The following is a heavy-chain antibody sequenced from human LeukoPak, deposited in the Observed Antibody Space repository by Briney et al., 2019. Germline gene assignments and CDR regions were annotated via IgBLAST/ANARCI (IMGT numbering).Heavy chain of an antibody. CDR1: GYTFTGYY. D-gene: IGHD6-13*01. V-gene: IGHV1-2*04. CDR3: AREIPAAGAFDY. Sequence: ASVTVSCKASGYTFTGYYMHRVRQAPGQGLAWMGWINPNSGGTNYAQKFQGWVTMTRDTSISTACMELSRLRSDDTAVYYCAREIPAAGAFDYWGQGTLVTVSS. CDR2: INPNSGGT. J-gene: IGHJ4*02.